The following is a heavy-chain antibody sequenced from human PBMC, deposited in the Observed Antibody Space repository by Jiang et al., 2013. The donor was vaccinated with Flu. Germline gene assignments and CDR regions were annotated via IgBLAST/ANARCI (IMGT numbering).Heavy chain of an antibody. J-gene: IGHJ4*02. D-gene: IGHD4/OR15-4a*01. CDR2: IYYSGRH. Sequence: SWIRQPPGKGLEWIGYIYYSGRHQLQTPPSRVESPISVDTSKNQFSLKLSSVTAADTAVYYCARDRYGATSHYFDYWGQGTLVTVSS. CDR3: ARDRYGATSHYFDY. V-gene: IGHV4-59*01.